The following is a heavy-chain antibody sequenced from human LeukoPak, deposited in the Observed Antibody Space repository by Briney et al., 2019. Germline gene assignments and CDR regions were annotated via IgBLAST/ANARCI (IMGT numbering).Heavy chain of an antibody. Sequence: ASVKVSCKASGYTFTGYYMHWVRQAPGQGLEWMGWINPNSGGTNYAQKFQGRVTMTRDMSISTAYMELSRLRSDDTAVYYCARSLKEMATIRTFYFDYWGQGTLVTVSS. CDR1: GYTFTGYY. CDR2: INPNSGGT. D-gene: IGHD5-24*01. J-gene: IGHJ4*02. CDR3: ARSLKEMATIRTFYFDY. V-gene: IGHV1-2*02.